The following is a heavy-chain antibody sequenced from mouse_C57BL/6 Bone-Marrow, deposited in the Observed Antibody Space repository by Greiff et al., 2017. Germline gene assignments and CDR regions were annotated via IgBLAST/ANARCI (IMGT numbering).Heavy chain of an antibody. CDR1: GYTFTGYC. Sequence: QVQLQQPGAELVRPGTSVKLSCKASGYTFTGYCMNWVKQRPGQGLEWIGVIDPSDSYTNYNQKFKGKATLTVDTSSSTAYMQLSSLTSEDSAVYYVARELYYLMDYWGQGTSVTVSS. CDR2: IDPSDSYT. CDR3: ARELYYLMDY. V-gene: IGHV1-59*01. J-gene: IGHJ4*01.